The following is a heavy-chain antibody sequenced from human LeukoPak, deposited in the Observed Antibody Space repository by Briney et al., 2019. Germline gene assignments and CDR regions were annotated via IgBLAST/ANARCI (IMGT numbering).Heavy chain of an antibody. CDR1: GFSFSSYA. J-gene: IGHJ4*02. Sequence: GGSLRLSCAASGFSFSSYAIHWVRQAPGKGLEWVAVISFDGVTKYYADFVKGRFTFSRDNSKSTLYLQMNSLRAEDTAVYYCAKRFVSSSTSSCFDYWGQGTLVTVSS. D-gene: IGHD2-2*01. CDR3: AKRFVSSSTSSCFDY. V-gene: IGHV3-30-3*02. CDR2: ISFDGVTK.